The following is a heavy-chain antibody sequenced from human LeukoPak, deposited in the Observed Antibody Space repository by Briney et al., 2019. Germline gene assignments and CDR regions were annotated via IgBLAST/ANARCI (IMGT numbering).Heavy chain of an antibody. CDR2: INSDGSTT. CDR3: TRRVSATRWFDP. CDR1: GFTLRSHW. J-gene: IGHJ5*02. Sequence: GGSLRLSCAASGFTLRSHWMHWVRQAPGKGLVWVSRINSDGSTTNYADSVKGRFTISRDNAENTLYLQMNSLRVEDTAVYYCTRRVSATRWFDPWGQGTLVTVSS. V-gene: IGHV3-74*01. D-gene: IGHD2-15*01.